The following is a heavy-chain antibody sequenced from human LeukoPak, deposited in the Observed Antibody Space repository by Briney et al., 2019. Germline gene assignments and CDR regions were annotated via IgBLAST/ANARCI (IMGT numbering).Heavy chain of an antibody. Sequence: GESLKISCKGSGYSFTSYWIGWVRQMPGKGLEWMGIIYPGDSDTRYSPSFQGQVTISAGKSISTAYLQWSSLKASDTAMYYCATTGYSYGFPFDYWGQGTPVTVSS. V-gene: IGHV5-51*01. CDR3: ATTGYSYGFPFDY. CDR1: GYSFTSYW. J-gene: IGHJ4*02. D-gene: IGHD5-18*01. CDR2: IYPGDSDT.